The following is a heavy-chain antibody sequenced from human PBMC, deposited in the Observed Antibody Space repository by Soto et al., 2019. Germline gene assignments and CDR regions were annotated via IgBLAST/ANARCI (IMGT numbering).Heavy chain of an antibody. CDR2: INHSGST. J-gene: IGHJ5*02. CDR3: ARAAGYYDVWSGYNHRPNWFDP. Sequence: QVQIQQWGAGLLKPSETLSLTCAVYGGSFSSHYWNWIRQPPGKGLEWIGEINHSGSTNYNPSLKSVLTLSVVTFKYQFSLRLISVIFAVTVVYFCARAAGYYDVWSGYNHRPNWFDPWGQGILVTVS. CDR1: GGSFSSHY. V-gene: IGHV4-34*01. D-gene: IGHD3-3*01.